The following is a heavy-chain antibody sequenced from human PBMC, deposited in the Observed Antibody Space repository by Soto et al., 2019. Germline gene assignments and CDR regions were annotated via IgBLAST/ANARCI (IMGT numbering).Heavy chain of an antibody. CDR1: GFTFSSHA. Sequence: GGSLRLSCAASGFTFSSHAMSWVRQAPVKGLEWVSAISGSGGSTYYADSVKGRFTISRDNSKNTLYLQMNSLRAEDTAVYYCAKDLGYSYGYYYYYYGMDVWGQGTTVTVSS. J-gene: IGHJ6*02. CDR2: ISGSGGST. CDR3: AKDLGYSYGYYYYYYGMDV. V-gene: IGHV3-23*01. D-gene: IGHD5-18*01.